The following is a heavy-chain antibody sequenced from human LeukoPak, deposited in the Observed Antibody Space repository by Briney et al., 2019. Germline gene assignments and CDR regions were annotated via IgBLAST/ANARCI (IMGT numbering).Heavy chain of an antibody. CDR2: ISSSSTI. J-gene: IGHJ6*03. D-gene: IGHD3-22*01. V-gene: IGHV3-48*01. CDR3: ARVPSEIAFYYYYYMDV. Sequence: PGGSLRLSCAASGFTFSSYSMNWVRQAPGKGLEWVSYISSSSTIYYADSVKGRFTISRDNAKNSLYLQMNSLRAEDTAVYYCARVPSEIAFYYYYYMDVWGKGTTVTVSS. CDR1: GFTFSSYS.